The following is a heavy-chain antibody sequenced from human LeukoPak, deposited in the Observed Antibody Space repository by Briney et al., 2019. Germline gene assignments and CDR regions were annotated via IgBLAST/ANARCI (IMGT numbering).Heavy chain of an antibody. J-gene: IGHJ6*02. D-gene: IGHD2-15*01. Sequence: GGSLRLSCSASGFPFSSYAMHGVRQAPGKGLEYVSAISDSGGSTYYADSVKGRFTISRDNSKNTLYLQMSSLRAEDTAVYFCVRGYSFGPYGMDVWGQGTTVTVSS. CDR3: VRGYSFGPYGMDV. V-gene: IGHV3-64D*09. CDR2: ISDSGGST. CDR1: GFPFSSYA.